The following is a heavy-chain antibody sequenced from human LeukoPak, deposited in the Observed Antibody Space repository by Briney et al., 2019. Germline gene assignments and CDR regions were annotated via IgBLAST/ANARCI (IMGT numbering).Heavy chain of an antibody. CDR1: GFTFRNYG. CDR3: AKDRAAVDIAMSWN. Sequence: PGGSLRLSCAASGFTFRNYGMSWVRQAPGKGLEWVAGMSASDNTYYSDSAKGRFTISRDSSLNTLYLQMNSLRAEDTAIYYCAKDRAAVDIAMSWNWGQGTLVTLSS. J-gene: IGHJ4*02. D-gene: IGHD5-12*01. V-gene: IGHV3-23*01. CDR2: MSASDNT.